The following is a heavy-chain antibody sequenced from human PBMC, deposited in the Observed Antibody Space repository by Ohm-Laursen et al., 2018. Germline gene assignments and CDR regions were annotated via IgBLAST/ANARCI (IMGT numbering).Heavy chain of an antibody. CDR3: TTEVVVVITHTFDY. D-gene: IGHD3-22*01. CDR1: GFTFSTYW. Sequence: SLRLSCSASGFTFSTYWMSWVRQAPGKGLEWIGRIKSKTDGGTTDYAAPVKGRFTISRDDSKNTLYLQMNSLKTEDTAVYYCTTEVVVVITHTFDYWGQGTLVTVSS. CDR2: IKSKTDGGTT. V-gene: IGHV3-15*01. J-gene: IGHJ4*02.